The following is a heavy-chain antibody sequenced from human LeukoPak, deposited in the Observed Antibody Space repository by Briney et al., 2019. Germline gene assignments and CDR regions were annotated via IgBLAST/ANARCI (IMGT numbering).Heavy chain of an antibody. Sequence: GGSLRLSCAASGFTFSSYAMSWVRQAPGKGLEWVSAISGSGGSTYYADSVKGRFTISRDNSKNTLYPQMNSLRAEDTAVYYCAKDGDDFWSGYYLTVLDYWGQGTLVTVSS. CDR3: AKDGDDFWSGYYLTVLDY. CDR1: GFTFSSYA. CDR2: ISGSGGST. J-gene: IGHJ4*02. D-gene: IGHD3-3*01. V-gene: IGHV3-23*01.